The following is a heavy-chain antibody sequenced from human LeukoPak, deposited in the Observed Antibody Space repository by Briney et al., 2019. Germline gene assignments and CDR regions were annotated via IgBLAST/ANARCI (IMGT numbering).Heavy chain of an antibody. CDR2: ISWNSGSI. CDR1: GFTFDDYA. D-gene: IGHD6-19*01. V-gene: IGHV3-9*03. J-gene: IGHJ4*02. Sequence: GGSLRLSCAASGFTFDDYAMHWVWQAPGKGLEWVSGISWNSGSIGYADSVKGRFTISRDNAKNSLYLQMNSLRAEDMALYYCAKDSTLLVAGSFDYWGQGTLVTVSS. CDR3: AKDSTLLVAGSFDY.